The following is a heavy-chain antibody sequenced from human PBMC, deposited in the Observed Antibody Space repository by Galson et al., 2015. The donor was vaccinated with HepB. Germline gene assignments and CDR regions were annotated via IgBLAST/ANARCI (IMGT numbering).Heavy chain of an antibody. CDR3: ARDRNLWFGELLQTNRFDY. Sequence: SVKVSCKASGYTFTSYGISWVRQAPGQGLEWMGWISAYNGNTNYAQKLQGRVTMTTDTSTSTAYMELRSLRSDDTAVYYCARDRNLWFGELLQTNRFDYWGQGTLVTVSS. D-gene: IGHD3-10*01. J-gene: IGHJ4*02. V-gene: IGHV1-18*01. CDR1: GYTFTSYG. CDR2: ISAYNGNT.